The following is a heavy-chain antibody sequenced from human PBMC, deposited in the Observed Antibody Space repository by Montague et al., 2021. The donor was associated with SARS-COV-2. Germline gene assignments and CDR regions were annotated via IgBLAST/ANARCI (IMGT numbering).Heavy chain of an antibody. CDR1: GFTFGDYG. J-gene: IGHJ6*02. CDR2: INWNGGST. V-gene: IGHV3-20*04. Sequence: SLRLSCAASGFTFGDYGMSWVRQAPGKGLEWVSGINWNGGSTGYADSVKGRFTISRDNAKNSLYLQMNSLRAEDTALYYCARDRDCSSTSCSPGLYYYYGMDVWGQGTTVTVS. CDR3: ARDRDCSSTSCSPGLYYYYGMDV. D-gene: IGHD2-2*01.